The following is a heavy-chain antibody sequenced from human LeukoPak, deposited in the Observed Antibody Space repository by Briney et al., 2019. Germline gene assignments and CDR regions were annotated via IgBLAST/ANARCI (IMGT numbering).Heavy chain of an antibody. CDR2: ISGSGGST. CDR1: GFTFNNYW. CDR3: ARGKGTTLGY. Sequence: GGSLRLSCAASGFTFNNYWMHWVRQAPGKGLEWVSAISGSGGSTYYADSVKGRFTISRDNSKNTLYLQMNSLRAEDTAVYYCARGKGTTLGYWGQGTLVTVSS. V-gene: IGHV3-23*01. J-gene: IGHJ4*02. D-gene: IGHD1-7*01.